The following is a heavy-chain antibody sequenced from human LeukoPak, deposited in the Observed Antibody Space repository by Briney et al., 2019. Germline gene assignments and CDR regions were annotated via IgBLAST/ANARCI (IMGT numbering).Heavy chain of an antibody. Sequence: PSETLSLTCTVSGGSVSSGSYYWSWIRQPPGKGLEWIGYIYYSGSTNYNPSLKSRVTISVDTSKNQFSLKLSSVTAADTAVYYCARVPIVVVTYFDYWGQGTLVTVSS. J-gene: IGHJ4*02. V-gene: IGHV4-61*01. D-gene: IGHD3-22*01. CDR1: GGSVSSGSYY. CDR2: IYYSGST. CDR3: ARVPIVVVTYFDY.